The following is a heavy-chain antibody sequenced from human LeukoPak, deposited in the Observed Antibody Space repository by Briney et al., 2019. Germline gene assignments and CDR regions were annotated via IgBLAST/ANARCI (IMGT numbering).Heavy chain of an antibody. Sequence: PSETLSLTCTVSGGSISSYYWSWIRQPPGKGLEWIGYIYYSGSTNYNPSLKSRVTISVDTSKNQFSLKLSSVTAADTAVYYCARGIMVRGVIPLYYFDYWGQGTPVTVSS. J-gene: IGHJ4*02. V-gene: IGHV4-59*01. CDR3: ARGIMVRGVIPLYYFDY. CDR2: IYYSGST. D-gene: IGHD3-10*01. CDR1: GGSISSYY.